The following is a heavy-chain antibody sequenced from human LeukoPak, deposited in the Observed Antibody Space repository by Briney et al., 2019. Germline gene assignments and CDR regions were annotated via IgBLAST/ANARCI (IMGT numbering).Heavy chain of an antibody. V-gene: IGHV4-34*01. CDR3: ARSAFLVTAPGLYYFDY. D-gene: IGHD6-13*01. J-gene: IGHJ4*02. CDR2: INHSGST. CDR1: GGSFSRYS. Sequence: PSETLSLTCAVYGGSFSRYSWSWIRQPPGKGLEWIGEINHSGSTNYNPSLKGRVTMSVATSKNQFSLHLSSVTAADTAVYYCARSAFLVTAPGLYYFDYWGQGTLVAVSS.